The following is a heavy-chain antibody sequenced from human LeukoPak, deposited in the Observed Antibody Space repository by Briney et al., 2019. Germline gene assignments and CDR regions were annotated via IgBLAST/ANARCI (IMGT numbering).Heavy chain of an antibody. D-gene: IGHD3-10*01. Sequence: GESLKISCKGSTYSFSDYWIGWVRQVPGKGLEWVAIIYPGDSDTRHSPSFQGQVTISAEKSISTVYLQWSSLQASDTAMYYCTRLIGSGWYFDYWGQGTLVTVSS. J-gene: IGHJ4*02. CDR1: TYSFSDYW. V-gene: IGHV5-51*01. CDR2: IYPGDSDT. CDR3: TRLIGSGWYFDY.